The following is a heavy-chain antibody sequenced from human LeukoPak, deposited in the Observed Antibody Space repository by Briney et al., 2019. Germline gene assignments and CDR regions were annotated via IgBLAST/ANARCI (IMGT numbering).Heavy chain of an antibody. D-gene: IGHD1-26*01. V-gene: IGHV3-21*04. J-gene: IGHJ4*02. Sequence: GGSLRLSCAASGFTFSIYSMNWVRQTPGKGLEWVSSISSSSTYIYYADSVKGRFTISRDNAKNSLYLQMNSLRAEDTAVYYCAKDSGSPEFDYWGQGTLVTVSS. CDR2: ISSSSTYI. CDR1: GFTFSIYS. CDR3: AKDSGSPEFDY.